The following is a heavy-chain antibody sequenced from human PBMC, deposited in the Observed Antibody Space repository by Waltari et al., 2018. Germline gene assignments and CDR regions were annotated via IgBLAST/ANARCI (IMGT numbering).Heavy chain of an antibody. D-gene: IGHD2-2*03. Sequence: QVQLQESGPGLVKPSETLSLTCDVSGYFINTGFYWGWLRQPPGKGLEWVGTIYHDRTTFYSPSLNSRVTMSMDMTKNQSSLKLKSVTAADTAVYYCTRQVLGYCTSAACRRLESWGQGTLVTVSS. J-gene: IGHJ4*02. CDR3: TRQVLGYCTSAACRRLES. CDR1: GYFINTGFY. CDR2: IYHDRTT. V-gene: IGHV4-38-2*01.